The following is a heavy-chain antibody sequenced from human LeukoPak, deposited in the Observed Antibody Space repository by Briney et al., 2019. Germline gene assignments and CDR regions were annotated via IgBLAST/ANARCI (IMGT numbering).Heavy chain of an antibody. D-gene: IGHD1-26*01. CDR1: GFTFSIYA. Sequence: GGSLRLSCAASGFTFSIYAMSWVRQAPGKGPEWVSGISGSGLRTHYADSVKGRFTISRDNSKNTLYLQMNSLRAEDTAVYYCARETHSGSYVKRDYFDYWGQGTLVTVPS. V-gene: IGHV3-23*01. CDR3: ARETHSGSYVKRDYFDY. CDR2: ISGSGLRT. J-gene: IGHJ4*02.